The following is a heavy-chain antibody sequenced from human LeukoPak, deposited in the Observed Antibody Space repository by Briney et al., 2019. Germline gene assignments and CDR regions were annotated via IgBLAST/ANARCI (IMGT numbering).Heavy chain of an antibody. Sequence: GASVKVSCKASGYTFTSYGISWVRQAPGQGLEWMGWISAYNGNTNYAQKFQGRVTITADESTSTAYMELSSLRSEDTAVYYCASEPYCGGDCYSSWFDPWGQGTLVTVSS. CDR3: ASEPYCGGDCYSSWFDP. V-gene: IGHV1-18*01. D-gene: IGHD2-21*02. CDR1: GYTFTSYG. CDR2: ISAYNGNT. J-gene: IGHJ5*02.